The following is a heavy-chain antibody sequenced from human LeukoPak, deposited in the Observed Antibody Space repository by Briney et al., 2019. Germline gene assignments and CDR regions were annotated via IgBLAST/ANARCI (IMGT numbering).Heavy chain of an antibody. CDR1: GGTFSSYA. V-gene: IGHV1-69*05. CDR3: ASSHVEYDSSGYYLDY. Sequence: ASVKVSCKASGGTFSSYAISWVRQAPGQGLEWMGGIIPIFGTANYAQKFQGRVTITTDESTSTAYMELSSLRSEDTAVYYCASSHVEYDSSGYYLDYWGQGTLVTVSS. D-gene: IGHD3-22*01. J-gene: IGHJ4*02. CDR2: IIPIFGTA.